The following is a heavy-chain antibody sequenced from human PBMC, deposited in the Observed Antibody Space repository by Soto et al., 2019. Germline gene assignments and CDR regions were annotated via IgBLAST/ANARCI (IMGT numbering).Heavy chain of an antibody. CDR2: IYYSGST. D-gene: IGHD5-12*01. J-gene: IGHJ3*02. V-gene: IGHV4-31*03. CDR1: GGSISSGGYY. Sequence: QVQLQESGPGLVKPSQTLSLTCTVSGGSISSGGYYWSWIRQHPGKGLEWIGYIYYSGSTYYNPSLKSRVTISVDTSKNQFSLKLSSVTAADTAVYYCARDSKVGYHLDAFDIWGQGTMVTVSS. CDR3: ARDSKVGYHLDAFDI.